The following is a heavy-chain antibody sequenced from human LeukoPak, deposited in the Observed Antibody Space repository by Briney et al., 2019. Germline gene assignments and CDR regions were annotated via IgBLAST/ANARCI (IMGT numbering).Heavy chain of an antibody. Sequence: ASVKVSCKASGYTFTGYYMHWVRQAPGQGLEWMGWINPNSGGTNYAQKFQGRVTMTEDTSTDTAYMELSSLRSEDTAVYYCATDRSGGWFDPWGQGTLVTVSS. CDR3: ATDRSGGWFDP. D-gene: IGHD2-15*01. CDR1: GYTFTGYY. J-gene: IGHJ5*02. V-gene: IGHV1-2*02. CDR2: INPNSGGT.